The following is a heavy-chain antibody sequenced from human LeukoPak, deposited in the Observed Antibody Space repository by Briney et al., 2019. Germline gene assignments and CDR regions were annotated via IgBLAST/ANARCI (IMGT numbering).Heavy chain of an antibody. J-gene: IGHJ4*02. CDR1: GFTFSNYE. CDR2: ISSSGSST. Sequence: GGSLRLACATSGFTFSNYEMSWVRQTPGKGLEWVSYISSSGSSTYYADSVKGRFTISRDNAKSSLCLQMDSLRAGDTAVYYCAREDGSQLDYWGRGTLVTVSS. V-gene: IGHV3-48*03. CDR3: AREDGSQLDY. D-gene: IGHD1-26*01.